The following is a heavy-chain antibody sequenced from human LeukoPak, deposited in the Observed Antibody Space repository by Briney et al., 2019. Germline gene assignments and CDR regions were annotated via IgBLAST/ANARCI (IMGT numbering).Heavy chain of an antibody. Sequence: GRSLRLSCAASGFTVSTKYMSWVRQAPGKGLEWVSLIYSDGSTYYADSVKGRITISRDNSKNTLYLQMNSLRAEDTAVYYCASYYLEWLFGWAFDIWGQGTMVTVFS. J-gene: IGHJ3*02. CDR2: IYSDGST. D-gene: IGHD3-3*01. V-gene: IGHV3-66*02. CDR3: ASYYLEWLFGWAFDI. CDR1: GFTVSTKY.